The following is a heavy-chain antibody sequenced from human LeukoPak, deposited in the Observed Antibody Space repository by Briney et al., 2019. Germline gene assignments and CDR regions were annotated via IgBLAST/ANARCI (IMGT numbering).Heavy chain of an antibody. CDR3: ARDREGNPGVLDC. CDR2: IYHSGST. J-gene: IGHJ4*02. CDR1: GGSISSGGYS. Sequence: SETLSLTCAVSGGSISSGGYSWSWIRQPPGKGLEWIGYIYHSGSTYYNPSLKSRVTISVDRSKNQFSLKLSSVTAADTAVYYCARDREGNPGVLDCWGQGTLVTVSS. D-gene: IGHD2-8*01. V-gene: IGHV4-30-2*01.